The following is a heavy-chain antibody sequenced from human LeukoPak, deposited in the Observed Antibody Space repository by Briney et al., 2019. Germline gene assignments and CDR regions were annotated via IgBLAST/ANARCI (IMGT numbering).Heavy chain of an antibody. J-gene: IGHJ4*02. V-gene: IGHV1-18*01. CDR2: ISAYNGNT. D-gene: IGHD1-26*01. CDR3: ARDRYSGSYQGD. CDR1: GYTFTSYG. Sequence: GESLKISCKASGYTFTSYGISWVRQAPGQGLEWMGWISAYNGNTNYAQKLQGRVTMTTDTSTSTAYMELRSLRSDDTAVYYCARDRYSGSYQGDWGQGTLVTVSS.